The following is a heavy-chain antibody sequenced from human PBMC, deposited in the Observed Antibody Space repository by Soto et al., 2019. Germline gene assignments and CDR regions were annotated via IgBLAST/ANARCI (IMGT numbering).Heavy chain of an antibody. V-gene: IGHV3-48*02. J-gene: IGHJ5*02. Sequence: ESGGGLVQPGGSLRLSCAASGFTFSSYSMNWVRQAPGKGLEWVSYISSSSSTIYYADSVKGRFTISRDNAKNSLYLQMNSLRDEDTAVYYCARDDYYGDYGWFDPWGQGTLVTVSS. CDR1: GFTFSSYS. D-gene: IGHD4-17*01. CDR3: ARDDYYGDYGWFDP. CDR2: ISSSSSTI.